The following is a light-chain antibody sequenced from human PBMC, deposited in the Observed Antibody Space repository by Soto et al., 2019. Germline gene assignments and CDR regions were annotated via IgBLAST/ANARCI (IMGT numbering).Light chain of an antibody. V-gene: IGLV2-11*01. CDR3: CSYAGSSAV. Sequence: QSALTQPRSVSGSPGQSVTISCTGTSSDVGGYNYVSWYQQHPGKAPKLMIYDVSKRPSGVPDRFSGSKSGNTASLTISGLQAEDEADYYCCSYAGSSAVFGGGTQPTVL. J-gene: IGLJ7*01. CDR1: SSDVGGYNY. CDR2: DVS.